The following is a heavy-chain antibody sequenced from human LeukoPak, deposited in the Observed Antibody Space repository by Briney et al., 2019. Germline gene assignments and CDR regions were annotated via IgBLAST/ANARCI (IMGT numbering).Heavy chain of an antibody. CDR3: AREAPDIVVVPAAIVGPPSYYYYMDV. J-gene: IGHJ6*03. V-gene: IGHV4-4*07. CDR2: IYTSGST. Sequence: SETLSLTCTVSDGSISSYYWGWIRQPAGKGLEWIGRIYTSGSTNYNPSLKSRVTMSVDSSKNQFSLKLSSVTAADTAVYYCAREAPDIVVVPAAIVGPPSYYYYMDVWGKGTTVTVSS. D-gene: IGHD2-2*01. CDR1: DGSISSYY.